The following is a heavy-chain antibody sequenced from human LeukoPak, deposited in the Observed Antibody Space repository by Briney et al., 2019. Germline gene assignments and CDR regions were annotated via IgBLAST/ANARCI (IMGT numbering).Heavy chain of an antibody. V-gene: IGHV1-18*01. J-gene: IGHJ4*02. CDR3: ARLKIWFGEFYFDY. CDR2: ISAYNGNT. Sequence: VASVKVSCKASGYTFTSYGISWVRQAPGQGLEWMGWISAYNGNTNYAQKLQGRVTMTTDTSTSTAYMELRSLRSDDTAVYYCARLKIWFGEFYFDYWGQETLVTVSS. CDR1: GYTFTSYG. D-gene: IGHD3-10*01.